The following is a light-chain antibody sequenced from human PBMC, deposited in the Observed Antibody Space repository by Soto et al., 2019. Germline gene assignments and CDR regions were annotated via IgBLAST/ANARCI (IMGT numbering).Light chain of an antibody. V-gene: IGLV1-44*01. Sequence: QSVLTQPPSASGTPGQRVTISCSGSSSNIGSNTVNWYQQLPGTAPNLLIYSDSQRPSGVPDRFSGSKSGTSASLAISGLQSEDESDYYCAVWDDSLNGSVFGGGTKLTVL. CDR1: SSNIGSNT. J-gene: IGLJ2*01. CDR2: SDS. CDR3: AVWDDSLNGSV.